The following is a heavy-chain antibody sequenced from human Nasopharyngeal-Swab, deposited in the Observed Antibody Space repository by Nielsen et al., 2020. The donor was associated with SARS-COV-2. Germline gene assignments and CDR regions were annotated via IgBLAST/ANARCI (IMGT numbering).Heavy chain of an antibody. CDR2: IIPIFGTA. D-gene: IGHD3-10*01. V-gene: IGHV1-69*06. CDR1: GGTFSSYA. J-gene: IGHJ5*02. CDR3: ARGEVRREFDP. Sequence: SVKVSCKASGGTFSSYAISWVRQAPGQGLEWMGGIIPIFGTANYAQKFQGRVTITADKSTSTAYMALSSLRSEDTAVYYCARGEVRREFDPWGQGTLVTVSS.